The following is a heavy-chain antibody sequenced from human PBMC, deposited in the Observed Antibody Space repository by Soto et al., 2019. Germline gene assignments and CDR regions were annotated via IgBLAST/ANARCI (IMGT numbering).Heavy chain of an antibody. V-gene: IGHV3-30-3*01. CDR1: GFSFRNYN. J-gene: IGHJ3*02. Sequence: QMQLVESGGGVVQPGRSLRLSCAASGFSFRNYNLHWVRQAPGKGLEWVAVVSHDGVNKHYAESVKGRLRISRDSSRDTLYLQMNSLRPEDTAVYYCVRETQIVMVVVPTPGSPGAFDMWGQGTMVTVSS. CDR3: VRETQIVMVVVPTPGSPGAFDM. D-gene: IGHD2-15*01. CDR2: VSHDGVNK.